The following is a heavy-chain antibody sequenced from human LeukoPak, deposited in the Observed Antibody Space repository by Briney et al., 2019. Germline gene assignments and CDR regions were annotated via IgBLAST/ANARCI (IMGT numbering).Heavy chain of an antibody. CDR2: ITGGGDFT. CDR3: AKGEKNQVDY. CDR1: GFTFSSYA. Sequence: GGSLRLSCAASGFTFSSYAMRWVRQPPGKGLEWVSGITGGGDFTAYAASVKGRFTTSRDNSKSTVYLQKNSLRADDRAVYYCAKGEKNQVDYWGQGTLVTVCS. V-gene: IGHV3-23*01. D-gene: IGHD1-14*01. J-gene: IGHJ4*02.